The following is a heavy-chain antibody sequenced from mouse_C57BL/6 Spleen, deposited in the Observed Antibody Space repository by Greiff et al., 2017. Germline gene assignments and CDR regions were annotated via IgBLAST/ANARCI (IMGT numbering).Heavy chain of an antibody. CDR1: GFTFSSYT. D-gene: IGHD2-4*01. CDR3: ARHEGLPNAMDY. Sequence: EVKLEESGGGLVKPGGSLKLSCAASGFTFSSYTMSWVRQTPEKRLEWVATISGGGGNTYYPDSVKGRFTISRDNAKNTLYLQMSSLRSEDTALYYCARHEGLPNAMDYWGQGTSVTVSS. V-gene: IGHV5-9*01. J-gene: IGHJ4*01. CDR2: ISGGGGNT.